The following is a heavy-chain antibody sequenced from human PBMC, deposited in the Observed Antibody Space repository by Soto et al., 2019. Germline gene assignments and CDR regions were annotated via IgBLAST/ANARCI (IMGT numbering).Heavy chain of an antibody. D-gene: IGHD3-10*01. CDR1: GYSFTSYW. CDR3: ARPARVRGVYRYYYYGMDV. J-gene: IGHJ6*02. Sequence: GESLKISCKGSGYSFTSYWISWVRQMPGKGLEWMGRIDPSDSYTNYSPSFQGHVTISADKSISTAYLQWSRLKASDTAMYYCARPARVRGVYRYYYYGMDVWGQGTTVSVSS. V-gene: IGHV5-10-1*01. CDR2: IDPSDSYT.